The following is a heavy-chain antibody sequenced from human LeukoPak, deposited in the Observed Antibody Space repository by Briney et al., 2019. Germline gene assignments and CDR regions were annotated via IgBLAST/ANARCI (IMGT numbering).Heavy chain of an antibody. CDR2: MNPNSGNT. V-gene: IGHV1-8*01. CDR3: ARGRGTCSSTSCWDYYYYYMDV. CDR1: GYTFTSYD. D-gene: IGHD2-2*01. J-gene: IGHJ6*03. Sequence: ASVKVSCKASGYTFTSYDINWVRQATGQGLEWMGWMNPNSGNTGYAQKFQGRVTMTRNTSISTAYMELSSLRSEDTAVYYCARGRGTCSSTSCWDYYYYYMDVWGKGTTVTVSS.